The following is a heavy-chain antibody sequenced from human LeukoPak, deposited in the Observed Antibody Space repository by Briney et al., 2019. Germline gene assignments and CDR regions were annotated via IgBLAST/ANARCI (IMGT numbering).Heavy chain of an antibody. D-gene: IGHD2-15*01. J-gene: IGHJ4*02. CDR2: IYYSGST. CDR1: GGSISSGDYY. CDR3: ARVGEGGYVGY. Sequence: SQTLSLTCTVSGGSISSGDYYWSWIRQPPGKGLEWIGYIYYSGSTNYNPSLKSRVTISVDTSKNQFSLKLSSVTAAGTAVYYCARVGEGGYVGYWGQGTLVTVSS. V-gene: IGHV4-61*08.